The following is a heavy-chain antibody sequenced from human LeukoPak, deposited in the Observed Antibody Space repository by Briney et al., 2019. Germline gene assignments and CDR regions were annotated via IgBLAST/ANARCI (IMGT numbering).Heavy chain of an antibody. CDR2: ISESGGST. V-gene: IGHV3-23*01. Sequence: EGSLRLSCAASGFTFSSYGMTWVRQAPGKGLEWVSSISESGGSTDDADSVKGRFTISRDNSKNTLFLQMHSLRVEDTAVYYCARDRLKGPPVMDSWGQGTLVTVSS. D-gene: IGHD3-16*01. CDR3: ARDRLKGPPVMDS. J-gene: IGHJ4*02. CDR1: GFTFSSYG.